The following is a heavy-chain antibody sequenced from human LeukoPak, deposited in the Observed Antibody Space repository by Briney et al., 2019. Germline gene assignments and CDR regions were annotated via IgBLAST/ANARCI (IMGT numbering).Heavy chain of an antibody. V-gene: IGHV4-4*07. D-gene: IGHD3-16*01. Sequence: SSETLSLTCTVSGVSFTTYHWNWIRQPAGKGLERIGRIYISGSTNYNPSLKSRVSVSADTSKNQISLRLTSVTAADTAVYYCARQIGGDWFDPWGQGTLVIVSP. CDR1: GVSFTTYH. CDR3: ARQIGGDWFDP. J-gene: IGHJ5*02. CDR2: IYISGST.